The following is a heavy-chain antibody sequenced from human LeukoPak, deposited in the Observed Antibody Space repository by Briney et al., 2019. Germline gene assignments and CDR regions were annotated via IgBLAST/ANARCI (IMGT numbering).Heavy chain of an antibody. CDR3: ARGGDRDIVVVTATHNWFDP. CDR2: IYTSGST. V-gene: IGHV4-61*02. Sequence: KSSETLSLTCTVSGGSISSGSYYWSWIRQPAGKGLEWIGRIYTSGSTNYNPSLKSRVTISVDTSKNQFSLKLSSVTAADTAVYYCARGGDRDIVVVTATHNWFDPWGQGTLVTVSS. CDR1: GGSISSGSYY. J-gene: IGHJ5*02. D-gene: IGHD2-21*02.